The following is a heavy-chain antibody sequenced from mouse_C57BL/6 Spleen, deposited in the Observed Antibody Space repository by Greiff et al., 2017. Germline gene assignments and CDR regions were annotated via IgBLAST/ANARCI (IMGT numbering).Heavy chain of an antibody. CDR2: INPSSGYT. CDR1: GYTFTSYT. D-gene: IGHD2-3*01. V-gene: IGHV1-4*01. CDR3: ARYDGFYYAMDY. Sequence: QVQLQQSGAELASPGASVKMSCKASGYTFTSYTMHWVKQRPGQGLEWIGYINPSSGYTKYNQKFKDKATLTADKSSSTAYMQLSSLTSEDSAVYYCARYDGFYYAMDYWGQGTSVTVSS. J-gene: IGHJ4*01.